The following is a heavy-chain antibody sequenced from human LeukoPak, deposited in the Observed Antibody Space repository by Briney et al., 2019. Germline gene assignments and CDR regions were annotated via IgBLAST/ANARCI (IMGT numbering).Heavy chain of an antibody. Sequence: GGSLRLSCAASGFTFSSYYMIWVRQAPGKGLEWVANIKQDGSERYYVDSVKGRFTISRDNAKNSLYLQMNSLKTEDTAVYYCTREGGQWLDYFDYWGQGTLVTVSS. CDR3: TREGGQWLDYFDY. CDR1: GFTFSSYY. J-gene: IGHJ4*02. V-gene: IGHV3-7*03. CDR2: IKQDGSER. D-gene: IGHD6-19*01.